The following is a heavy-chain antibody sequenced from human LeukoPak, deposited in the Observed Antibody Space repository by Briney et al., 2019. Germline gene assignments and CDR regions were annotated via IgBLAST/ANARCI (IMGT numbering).Heavy chain of an antibody. V-gene: IGHV1-2*02. CDR3: ARDGTYYYDSSGPDFDY. CDR1: GYTFTGYY. D-gene: IGHD3-22*01. Sequence: ASVKVSCKASGYTFTGYYMHWVRQAPGQGLEWMGWINPNSGGTNYAQKFQGRVTMTRDTSISTAYMELSRLRSDDTAVYYCARDGTYYYDSSGPDFDYWGQGTLVTVSS. CDR2: INPNSGGT. J-gene: IGHJ4*02.